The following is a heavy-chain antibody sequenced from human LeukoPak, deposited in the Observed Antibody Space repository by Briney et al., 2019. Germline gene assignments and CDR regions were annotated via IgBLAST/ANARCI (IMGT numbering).Heavy chain of an antibody. CDR3: ARRIAAAGTLAFDI. Sequence: ASVKVSCKASGYTFTGYYVHWVRQAPGQGLEWMGWINPNSGGTNYAQKFQGRVTMTRDTSISTAYMELSRLRSDDTAVYYCARRIAAAGTLAFDIWGQGTMVTVSS. CDR1: GYTFTGYY. J-gene: IGHJ3*02. V-gene: IGHV1-2*02. D-gene: IGHD6-13*01. CDR2: INPNSGGT.